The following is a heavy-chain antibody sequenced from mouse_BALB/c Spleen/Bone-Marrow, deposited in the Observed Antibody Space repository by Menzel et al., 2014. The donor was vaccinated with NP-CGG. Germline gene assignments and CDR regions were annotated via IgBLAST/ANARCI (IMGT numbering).Heavy chain of an antibody. V-gene: IGHV1-54*01. CDR1: GYAFTDYL. Sequence: VQLQQSGAELVRPGTSVKVSCKASGYAFTDYLMEWLKRRPGQGLEWIGVINPGSGSTNYNEKFKDKATLTADKSSSTAYTQLSSLTSDDSAVYFCARDDGYFDSWGQGTILTASS. CDR3: ARDDGYFDS. J-gene: IGHJ2*01. CDR2: INPGSGST. D-gene: IGHD2-3*01.